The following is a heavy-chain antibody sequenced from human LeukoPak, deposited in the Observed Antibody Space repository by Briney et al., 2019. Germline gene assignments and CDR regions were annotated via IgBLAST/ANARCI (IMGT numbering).Heavy chain of an antibody. D-gene: IGHD3-16*01. Sequence: GGSLRLSCAASGFTFSSYSMNWVRQAPGKGPEWVSSISSSSSYIYYADSVKGRFTISRDNSKNTLYLQMNSLRAEDTAVYYCAKDLVYDYVWGTFDYWGQGTLVTVSS. J-gene: IGHJ4*02. CDR2: ISSSSSYI. CDR3: AKDLVYDYVWGTFDY. V-gene: IGHV3-21*01. CDR1: GFTFSSYS.